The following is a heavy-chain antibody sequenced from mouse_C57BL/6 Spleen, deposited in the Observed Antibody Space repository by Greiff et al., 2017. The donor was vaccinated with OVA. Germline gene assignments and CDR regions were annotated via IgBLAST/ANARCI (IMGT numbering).Heavy chain of an antibody. Sequence: QVQLKESDAELVKPGASVKISCKVSGYTFTDHTIHWMKQRPEQGLEWIGYIYPRDGSTKYNEKFKGKATLTADKSSSTAYMQLNSLTSEDSAVYFCAREEVYDGYSAWFAYWGQGTLVTVSA. V-gene: IGHV1-78*01. CDR1: GYTFTDHT. CDR2: IYPRDGST. D-gene: IGHD2-3*01. J-gene: IGHJ3*01. CDR3: AREEVYDGYSAWFAY.